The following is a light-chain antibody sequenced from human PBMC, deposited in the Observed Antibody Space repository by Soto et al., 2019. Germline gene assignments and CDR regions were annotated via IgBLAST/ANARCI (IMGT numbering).Light chain of an antibody. J-gene: IGLJ2*01. CDR1: SSDVGGYDY. V-gene: IGLV2-14*01. Sequence: QSVLTQPASVSGSPGQSITISCTGTSSDVGGYDYVSWYQQYAGKAPKLTIYNVRNRPPGVSNRFSGSKSGNTASLTISGPQPEDEADYFCSSYTNSGTVLFGRGTKLTVL. CDR2: NVR. CDR3: SSYTNSGTVL.